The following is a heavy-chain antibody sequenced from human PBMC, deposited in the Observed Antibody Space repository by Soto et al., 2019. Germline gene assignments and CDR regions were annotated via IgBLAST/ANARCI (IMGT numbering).Heavy chain of an antibody. D-gene: IGHD1-26*01. CDR1: GYSFTSYW. CDR2: IYPGDSDT. J-gene: IGHJ6*02. Sequence: PGESLKISCKGSGYSFTSYWIGWVRQMPGKGLEWMGIIYPGDSDTRYSPSFQGQVTISADKSISTAYLQWSSLKASDTAMYYCARHGRVADTPRYYYYGMDVWGQGTTVTVSS. CDR3: ARHGRVADTPRYYYYGMDV. V-gene: IGHV5-51*01.